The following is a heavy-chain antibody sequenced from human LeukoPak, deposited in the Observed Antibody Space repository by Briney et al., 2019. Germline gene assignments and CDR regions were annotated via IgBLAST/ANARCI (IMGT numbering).Heavy chain of an antibody. J-gene: IGHJ6*03. Sequence: SVKVSCKASGGTFSSYAISWVRQAPGQGLEWMGGIIPIFGTANYAQKFQGRVTITADESTSTAYMELSSLRSEDTAVYYCAGGQDIVVVPAAKGLDYYYYYMDVWGKGTTVTVFS. CDR2: IIPIFGTA. D-gene: IGHD2-2*01. CDR1: GGTFSSYA. V-gene: IGHV1-69*13. CDR3: AGGQDIVVVPAAKGLDYYYYYMDV.